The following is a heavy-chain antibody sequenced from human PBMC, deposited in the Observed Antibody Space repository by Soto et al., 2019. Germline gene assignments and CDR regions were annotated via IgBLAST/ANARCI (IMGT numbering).Heavy chain of an antibody. D-gene: IGHD3-9*01. V-gene: IGHV5-10-1*01. CDR1: GYDFTNYW. Sequence: GESLKISCKVSGYDFTNYWISWVRQMPGKGLEWMGRIDPSDSYTTYNPSFQGHVTMSADKSITTAYLQWSGLKASDTAIYYCARLQYDILTGTHDHWGQGTPVTVSS. J-gene: IGHJ4*02. CDR2: IDPSDSYT. CDR3: ARLQYDILTGTHDH.